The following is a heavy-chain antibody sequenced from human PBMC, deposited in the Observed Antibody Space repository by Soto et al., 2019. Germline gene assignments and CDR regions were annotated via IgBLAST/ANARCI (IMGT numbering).Heavy chain of an antibody. CDR1: GGSISSSNW. D-gene: IGHD3-22*01. CDR2: IYHSGST. J-gene: IGHJ4*02. V-gene: IGHV4-4*02. Sequence: SETLSLTCAVSGGSISSSNWWSWVCQPPGKGLEWIGEIYHSGSTNYNPSLKSRVTISVDKSKNQFSLKLSSVTAADTAVYYCARARDSSGYYHGYFDYWGQGTLVNVSS. CDR3: ARARDSSGYYHGYFDY.